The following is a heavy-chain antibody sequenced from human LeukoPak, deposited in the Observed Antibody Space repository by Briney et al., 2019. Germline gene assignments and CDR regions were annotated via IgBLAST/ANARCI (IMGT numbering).Heavy chain of an antibody. Sequence: ASVRVSCKASGYRFSDYYMHWVRQAPGQGLEWMGRINSNSGGTGFAEKFRGRVTMTRDTSISTAYMELSRLRSEDTAVYYCARDYDSSGSTDYWGQGTLVTVSS. D-gene: IGHD3-22*01. CDR3: ARDYDSSGSTDY. J-gene: IGHJ4*02. V-gene: IGHV1-2*06. CDR2: INSNSGGT. CDR1: GYRFSDYY.